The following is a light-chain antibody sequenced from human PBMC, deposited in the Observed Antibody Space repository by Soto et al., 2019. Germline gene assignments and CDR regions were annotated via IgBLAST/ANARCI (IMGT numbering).Light chain of an antibody. CDR3: QQSDSTPRT. J-gene: IGKJ1*01. V-gene: IGKV3-20*01. CDR2: RAS. Sequence: IEMTQSPGTLSLYPGVSATLSCKASQSVTSSYIAWYQQKPGQAPRLLIYRASTRATGIPDRFSGSGSGTDFTLTITSLQPEDFATYYCQQSDSTPRTFGQGTEVDI. CDR1: QSVTSSY.